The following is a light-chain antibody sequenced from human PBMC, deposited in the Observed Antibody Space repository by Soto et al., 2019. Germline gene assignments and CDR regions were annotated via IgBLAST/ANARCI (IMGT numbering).Light chain of an antibody. J-gene: IGKJ1*01. CDR1: QDISNY. CDR2: KAS. CDR3: QHYNSYSEA. V-gene: IGKV1-5*03. Sequence: DIQMTQSPSSLSASVGDRVTIACQASQDISNYLHWYQQKPGKAPKLLIYKASTLKSGVPSRFSGSGSGTEFTLTISSLQPDDFATYYCQHYNSYSEAFGQGTKVDNK.